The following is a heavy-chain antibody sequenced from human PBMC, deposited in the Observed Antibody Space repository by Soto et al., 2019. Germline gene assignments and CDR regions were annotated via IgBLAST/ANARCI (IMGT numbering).Heavy chain of an antibody. CDR1: GYTFTSYG. V-gene: IGHV1-18*01. Sequence: QVHLVQSGAEVKKPGASVKVSCKASGYTFTSYGITWVRQAPGQGLEWMGWISAHNGNTDYAQKLQGRDIVTRDTSRSTAYMELRSLRSDDTAVYYCARGRYGDYWGQGALVTVSS. D-gene: IGHD1-1*01. CDR2: ISAHNGNT. CDR3: ARGRYGDY. J-gene: IGHJ4*02.